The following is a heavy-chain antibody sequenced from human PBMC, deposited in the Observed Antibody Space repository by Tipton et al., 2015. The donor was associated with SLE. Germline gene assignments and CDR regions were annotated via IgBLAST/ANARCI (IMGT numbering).Heavy chain of an antibody. CDR3: ARDSSKLSHAFDI. J-gene: IGHJ3*02. V-gene: IGHV3-33*01. Sequence: SLRLSCAASGFTFSSYGMHWVRQAPGKGLEWVAVIWYDGSNKYYADSVKGRFTISRDNSKNTLYLQMNSLRAEDTAVYYCARDSSKLSHAFDIWGQGTMVTVSS. D-gene: IGHD3-16*02. CDR1: GFTFSSYG. CDR2: IWYDGSNK.